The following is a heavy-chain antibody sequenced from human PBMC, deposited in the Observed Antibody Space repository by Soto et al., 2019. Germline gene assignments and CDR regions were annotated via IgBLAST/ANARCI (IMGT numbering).Heavy chain of an antibody. V-gene: IGHV3-7*01. CDR2: IKQDGSEI. CDR3: ARDPVCSGGPCHDY. Sequence: GGSLRLSCAASGFTFSRYWMTWVRQAPGKWLEWVANIKQDGSEIYYVDSVKGRFTISRDNAENSLYLQMNSLRAEDTAVYYCARDPVCSGGPCHDYWGQGXLVTVSS. CDR1: GFTFSRYW. J-gene: IGHJ4*02. D-gene: IGHD2-15*01.